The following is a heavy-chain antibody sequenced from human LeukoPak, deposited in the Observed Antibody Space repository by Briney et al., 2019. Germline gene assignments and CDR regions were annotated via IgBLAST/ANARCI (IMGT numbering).Heavy chain of an antibody. CDR3: AKAAGGIAAAGYWDPYYFDY. V-gene: IGHV3-30-3*01. J-gene: IGHJ4*02. Sequence: GRSLRLSCAASGFTFSSYAMHWVRQAPGKGLEWVAVISYDGSNKYYADSVKGRFTISRDNSKNTLYLQMNSLRAEDTAVYYCAKAAGGIAAAGYWDPYYFDYWGQGTLVTVSS. CDR2: ISYDGSNK. CDR1: GFTFSSYA. D-gene: IGHD6-13*01.